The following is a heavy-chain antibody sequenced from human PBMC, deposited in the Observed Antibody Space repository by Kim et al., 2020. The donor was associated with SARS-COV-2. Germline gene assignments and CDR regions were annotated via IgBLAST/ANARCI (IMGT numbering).Heavy chain of an antibody. D-gene: IGHD1-7*01. CDR3: AGNYGPFDY. CDR2: LNHSGST. V-gene: IGHV4-34*01. Sequence: SETLSLTCAVYGGSFSGYYWSWIRQPPGKGLEWIGELNHSGSTNYNPSLKSRVTISVDTSKNQFSLKLSSVTAADTAVYYCAGNYGPFDYWGQGTLVTVSS. CDR1: GGSFSGYY. J-gene: IGHJ4*02.